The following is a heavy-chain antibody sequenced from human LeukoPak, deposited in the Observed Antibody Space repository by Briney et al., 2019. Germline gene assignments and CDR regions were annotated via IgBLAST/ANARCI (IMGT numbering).Heavy chain of an antibody. D-gene: IGHD3-10*01. J-gene: IGHJ3*02. CDR3: ARIGGAYYGSGSYYNIRAFDI. Sequence: SETLSLTCTVSGGSISSYYWSWIRQPPGKGLEWIGEINHSGSTNYNPSLKSRVTIPVDTPKNQFSLKLSSVTAADTAVYYCARIGGAYYGSGSYYNIRAFDIWGQGTMVTVSS. V-gene: IGHV4-34*01. CDR1: GGSISSYY. CDR2: INHSGST.